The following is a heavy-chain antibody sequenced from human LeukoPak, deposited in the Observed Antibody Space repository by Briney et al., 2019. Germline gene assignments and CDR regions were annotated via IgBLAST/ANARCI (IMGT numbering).Heavy chain of an antibody. CDR3: ATLSLTTPGNFDY. D-gene: IGHD1/OR15-1a*01. V-gene: IGHV4-34*01. Sequence: KPSETLSLTCAVYGGSFGGYYWSWIRQPPGKGLEWIGEINHSGSTNYNPSLKSRVTISVDTSKNQFSLKLSSVTAADTAVYYCATLSLTTPGNFDYWGQGTLVTVSS. CDR1: GGSFGGYY. CDR2: INHSGST. J-gene: IGHJ4*02.